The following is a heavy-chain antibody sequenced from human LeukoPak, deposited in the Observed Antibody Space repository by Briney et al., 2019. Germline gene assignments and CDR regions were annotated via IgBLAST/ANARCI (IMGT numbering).Heavy chain of an antibody. CDR3: AKDRDYGDYPSAYYYYMDV. D-gene: IGHD4-17*01. V-gene: IGHV3-30*02. CDR2: IRYDGTNK. J-gene: IGHJ6*03. CDR1: GFTFSTNG. Sequence: GGSLRLSCAASGFTFSTNGIHWVRQAPGKGLEWVAFIRYDGTNKWYANSVKGRFTISRDNSKNMLYLQMNSLRAEDTAVYHRAKDRDYGDYPSAYYYYMDVWGKGTTVTVSS.